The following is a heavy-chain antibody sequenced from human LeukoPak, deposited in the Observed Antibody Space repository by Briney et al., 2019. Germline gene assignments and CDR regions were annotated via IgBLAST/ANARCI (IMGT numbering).Heavy chain of an antibody. D-gene: IGHD3-9*01. Sequence: GRSLRLSCAASGLPFRSYAMHWVRQAPGKGLEWVADISYDGSNKYYADSVKGRFTSSRDNSKNPLYLQMNSLRAEDTAVYYCARDVAYDILTGYPDYWGQGTLVTVSS. CDR3: ARDVAYDILTGYPDY. CDR1: GLPFRSYA. CDR2: ISYDGSNK. V-gene: IGHV3-30-3*01. J-gene: IGHJ4*02.